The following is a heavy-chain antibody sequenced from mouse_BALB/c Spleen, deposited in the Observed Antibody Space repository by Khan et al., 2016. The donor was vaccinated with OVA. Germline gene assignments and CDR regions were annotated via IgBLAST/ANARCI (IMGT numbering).Heavy chain of an antibody. V-gene: IGHV9-1*02. Sequence: QVQLQQSGPELKKPGETVKISCKASGYTFTNYGMNWVKQAPGKGLKWMGWINTYTGEPTYADDFKGRFAFSLETSASTAYLQINNLKNEDMTTYFSARISSYWYSDVWGAGTTVTVSS. CDR2: INTYTGEP. J-gene: IGHJ1*01. D-gene: IGHD6-2*01. CDR3: ARISSYWYSDV. CDR1: GYTFTNYG.